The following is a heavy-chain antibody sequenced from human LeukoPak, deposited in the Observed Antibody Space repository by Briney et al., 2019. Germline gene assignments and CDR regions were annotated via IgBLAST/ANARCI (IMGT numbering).Heavy chain of an antibody. V-gene: IGHV3-74*03. Sequence: GGSLRLSCTASPFTFSGYWMHWVRQAPGKGLVWVSRINSDGYSITYADSVKGRFTISRDNAKNTLYLQMNSLRAEDTAVYYCARDHCSSTSCFSRAFDIWGQGTMVTVSS. CDR1: PFTFSGYW. D-gene: IGHD2-2*01. J-gene: IGHJ3*02. CDR2: INSDGYSI. CDR3: ARDHCSSTSCFSRAFDI.